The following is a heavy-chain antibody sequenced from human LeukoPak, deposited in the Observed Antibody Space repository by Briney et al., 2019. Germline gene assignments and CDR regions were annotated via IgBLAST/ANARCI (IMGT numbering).Heavy chain of an antibody. Sequence: KPSETLSLTCTVSGGSISSYYWSWIRQPPGKGLEWIGYIYYSGSTNYNPSLKSRVTISVDTSKNQFSLKLSSVTAADTAVYYCARAGVRLGYYGMDVWGQGTTVTVSS. V-gene: IGHV4-59*01. CDR1: GGSISSYY. D-gene: IGHD3-10*01. CDR3: ARAGVRLGYYGMDV. J-gene: IGHJ6*02. CDR2: IYYSGST.